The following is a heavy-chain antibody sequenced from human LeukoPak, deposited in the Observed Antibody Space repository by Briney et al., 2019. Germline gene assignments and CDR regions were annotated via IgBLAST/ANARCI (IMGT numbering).Heavy chain of an antibody. CDR1: GGSISNNY. J-gene: IGHJ4*02. V-gene: IGHV4-59*01. CDR3: ASHKGF. Sequence: SETLSLTCTVSGGSISNNYWSWFRQPPGKGLEWIGYIYYSGSTNYNPSLESRVTISVDTSKSQFSLKLSSVTAADTAVYYCASHKGFWGQGTLVTVSS. CDR2: IYYSGST.